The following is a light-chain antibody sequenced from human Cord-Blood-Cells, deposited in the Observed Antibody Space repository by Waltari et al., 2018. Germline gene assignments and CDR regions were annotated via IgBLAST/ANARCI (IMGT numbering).Light chain of an antibody. J-gene: IGKJ1*01. CDR1: QSLVHSDGNTY. CDR2: KVS. V-gene: IGKV2-30*02. CDR3: MQGTHWPPWT. Sequence: DVVMTQSQLSQPVTLGQPASISCRSSQSLVHSDGNTYLNWFQQRPGQSPRRLIYKVSNRDSGVPDRFSGSGSGTDFTLKISRVEAEDVGVYYCMQGTHWPPWTFGQGTKVESK.